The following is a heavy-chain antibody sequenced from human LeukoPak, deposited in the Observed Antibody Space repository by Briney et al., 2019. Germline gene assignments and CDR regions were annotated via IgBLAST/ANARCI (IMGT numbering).Heavy chain of an antibody. J-gene: IGHJ4*02. CDR1: GGSFSGYY. CDR3: ARSISDTAMVNYFDY. V-gene: IGHV4-34*01. Sequence: SETLSLTCAVYGGSFSGYYWSWIRQPPGKGLEWIGEINHSGSTNYNPSLKSRVTISVDTSKNQFSLKLSSVTAADTAVYYCARSISDTAMVNYFDYWGQGTLVTVSS. D-gene: IGHD5-18*01. CDR2: INHSGST.